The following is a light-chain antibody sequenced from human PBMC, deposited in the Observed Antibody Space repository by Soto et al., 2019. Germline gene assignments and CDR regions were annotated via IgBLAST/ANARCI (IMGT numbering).Light chain of an antibody. J-gene: IGKJ2*01. V-gene: IGKV4-1*01. CDR2: WAS. CDR1: QSVLYSSNNKNY. Sequence: DIVMTQSPDSLPVSLGERATINCKSSQSVLYSSNNKNYLAWYQHKPGQPPKLLISWASTRESGVPDRFSGSGSGTDFILTITSLQADDVAVYYCQQYYAIPYTFGQGTKLEIK. CDR3: QQYYAIPYT.